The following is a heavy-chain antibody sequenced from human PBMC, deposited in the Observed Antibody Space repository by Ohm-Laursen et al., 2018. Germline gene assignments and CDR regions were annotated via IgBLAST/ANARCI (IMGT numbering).Heavy chain of an antibody. J-gene: IGHJ4*02. Sequence: SSLRLSCAALGFRFDDFAMHWVRQVPGKGLEWVSGISRNGDSIGYVDSVKGRFTVSRENAKNSLYLQMNSLRPEDTALYFCAKGLRQISGYYPDYFNYWGQGTLVTVSS. CDR1: GFRFDDFA. V-gene: IGHV3-9*01. CDR3: AKGLRQISGYYPDYFNY. D-gene: IGHD3-22*01. CDR2: ISRNGDSI.